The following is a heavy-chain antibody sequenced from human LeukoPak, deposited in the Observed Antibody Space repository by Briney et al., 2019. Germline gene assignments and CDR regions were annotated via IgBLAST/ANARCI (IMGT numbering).Heavy chain of an antibody. CDR3: ARGRGSSSWYYFDY. CDR1: GGSFRGYY. J-gene: IGHJ4*02. CDR2: INHSGST. D-gene: IGHD6-13*01. V-gene: IGHV4-34*01. Sequence: SETLSLTCAVYGGSFRGYYWSWIRQPRGKGLEWIGEINHSGSTNYNPSLKSRVTISVDTSKNQFSLKLSSVTAADTAVYYCARGRGSSSWYYFDYWGQGTLVTVSS.